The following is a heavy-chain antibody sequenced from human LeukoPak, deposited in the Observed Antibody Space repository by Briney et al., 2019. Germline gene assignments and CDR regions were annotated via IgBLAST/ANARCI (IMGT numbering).Heavy chain of an antibody. J-gene: IGHJ5*02. D-gene: IGHD1-7*01. CDR2: ISTSSTTI. V-gene: IGHV3-48*01. CDR3: AKLGANGDYSWLDP. CDR1: GFTLSSYN. Sequence: GGSLRLFCAASGFTLSSYNMNWVRQAPGKGLEWISYISTSSTTIKYADSVKGRFTISRDNAKNSLYLQMNSLKAEDTAIYYCAKLGANGDYSWLDPWGQGTLVTVPS.